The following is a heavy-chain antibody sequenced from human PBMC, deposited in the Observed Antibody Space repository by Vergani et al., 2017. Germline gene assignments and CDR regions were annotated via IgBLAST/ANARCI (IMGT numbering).Heavy chain of an antibody. CDR2: INPNSGGT. V-gene: IGHV1-2*02. Sequence: QMQLVQSGAEVKKTGSSVKVSCKASGYTFTGYYMHWVRQAPGQGLEWMGWINPNSGGTNYAQKFQGRVTMTRDTSISTAYMELSRLRSDDTAVYYCARVRDGYAFGDAFDIWGQGTMVTVSS. CDR3: ARVRDGYAFGDAFDI. D-gene: IGHD5-24*01. CDR1: GYTFTGYY. J-gene: IGHJ3*02.